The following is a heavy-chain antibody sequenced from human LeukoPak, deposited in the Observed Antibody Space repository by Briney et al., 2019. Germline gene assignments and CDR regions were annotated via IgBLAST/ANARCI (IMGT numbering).Heavy chain of an antibody. D-gene: IGHD2-8*01. J-gene: IGHJ4*02. CDR1: EFSVGSNY. CDR3: AKEGCTNGVCYTPAVDY. CDR2: IYSGGST. V-gene: IGHV3-66*01. Sequence: GGSLRLSCAASEFSVGSNYMTWVRQAPGKGLEWVSLIYSGGSTYYADSVKGRFTISRDNSKNTLYLQMNSLRAEDTAVYYCAKEGCTNGVCYTPAVDYWGQGTLVTVSS.